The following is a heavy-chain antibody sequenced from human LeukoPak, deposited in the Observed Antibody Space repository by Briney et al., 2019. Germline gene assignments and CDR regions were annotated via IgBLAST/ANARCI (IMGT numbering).Heavy chain of an antibody. D-gene: IGHD1-14*01. Sequence: SETLSLTCTVSGGSISSSSYYWGWIRQPPGKGLEWIGSIHHSGNTNYNPSLKSRVTISADMSKNQFSLKVNSVTAADTAVYYCARWYPSFDYWGQGTLVTVSS. CDR2: IHHSGNT. CDR3: ARWYPSFDY. V-gene: IGHV4-39*01. J-gene: IGHJ4*02. CDR1: GGSISSSSYY.